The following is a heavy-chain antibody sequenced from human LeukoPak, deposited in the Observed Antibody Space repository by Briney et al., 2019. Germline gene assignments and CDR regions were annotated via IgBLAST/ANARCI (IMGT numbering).Heavy chain of an antibody. CDR2: VVPMFGIR. V-gene: IGHV1-69*04. J-gene: IGHJ4*01. Sequence: SVKVSCKTSGGTFNNYAISWVRQAPGQGLEWMGRVVPMFGIRNYPQTFRGRVNITADKATNTVYMELRSLRAEDTAIYYCATEPSRSYSFDHLDFWGLGTPVTVSS. D-gene: IGHD1-26*01. CDR3: ATEPSRSYSFDHLDF. CDR1: GGTFNNYA.